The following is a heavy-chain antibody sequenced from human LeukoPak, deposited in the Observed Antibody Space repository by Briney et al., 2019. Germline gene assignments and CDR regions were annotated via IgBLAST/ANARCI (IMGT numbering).Heavy chain of an antibody. CDR3: ANSGSYQPEPFDY. J-gene: IGHJ4*02. CDR1: GFTFSSYA. D-gene: IGHD1-26*01. Sequence: PGGSLRLSCAASGFTFSSYAMGWVRQAPGKGLEWVSAISGSGGSTYYADSVKGRFTISRDNSKNTLYLQMNSLRAEDTAVYYCANSGSYQPEPFDYWGQGTLVTVSS. CDR2: ISGSGGST. V-gene: IGHV3-23*01.